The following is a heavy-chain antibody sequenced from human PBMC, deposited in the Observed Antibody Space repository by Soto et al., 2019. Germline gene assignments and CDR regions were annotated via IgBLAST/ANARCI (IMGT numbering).Heavy chain of an antibody. D-gene: IGHD3-22*01. CDR2: ISYDGSNK. CDR1: GFTFSSYA. Sequence: QVQLVESGGGVVQPGRSLRLSCAASGFTFSSYAMHWVRQAPGKGLEWVAVISYDGSNKYYADSVKGRFTIPRDNSKNTLYLQMNSLRAEDTAVYYCAREVRDSSGYYLFDYWGQGTLVTVSS. J-gene: IGHJ4*02. CDR3: AREVRDSSGYYLFDY. V-gene: IGHV3-30-3*01.